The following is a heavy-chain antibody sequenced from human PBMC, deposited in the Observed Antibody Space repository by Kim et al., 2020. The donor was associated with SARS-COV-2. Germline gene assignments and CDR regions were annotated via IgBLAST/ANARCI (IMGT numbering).Heavy chain of an antibody. J-gene: IGHJ6*03. Sequence: SETLSLTCTVSGGSISSGDYYWSWIRQPPGKGLEWIGYIYYSGSTYYNPSLKSRVTISVDTSKNQFSLKLSSVTAADTAVYYCARDQGGSYYYYYYYMDVWGKGTTVTVSS. CDR3: ARDQGGSYYYYYYYMDV. V-gene: IGHV4-30-4*01. CDR1: GGSISSGDYY. CDR2: IYYSGST.